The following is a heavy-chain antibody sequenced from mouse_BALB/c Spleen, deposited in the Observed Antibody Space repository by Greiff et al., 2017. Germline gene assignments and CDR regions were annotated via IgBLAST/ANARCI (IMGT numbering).Heavy chain of an antibody. J-gene: IGHJ4*01. Sequence: EVHLVESGGGLVQPGGSLKLSCAASGFTFSSYTMSWVRQTPEKRLEWVAYISNGGGSTYYPDSVKGRFTISRDNARNILYLQMSSLRSEDTAMYYCARGYYDYYYAMDYWGQGTSVTVSS. CDR1: GFTFSSYT. CDR3: ARGYYDYYYAMDY. V-gene: IGHV5-12-2*01. D-gene: IGHD2-4*01. CDR2: ISNGGGST.